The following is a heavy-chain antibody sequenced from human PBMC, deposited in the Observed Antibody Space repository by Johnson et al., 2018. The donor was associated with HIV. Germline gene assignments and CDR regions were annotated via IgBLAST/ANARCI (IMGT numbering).Heavy chain of an antibody. Sequence: QVQLVESGGGVVQPGRSLRLSCAASGFTFSSYAMHWVRQAPGKGLEWVAVISYDGSNKYYADSVKGRFTISRDNAKNSLYLQMDNLRTDDTAVYYCARDGVYSSPHDAFDIWGQGTMVTVSS. V-gene: IGHV3-30-3*01. CDR3: ARDGVYSSPHDAFDI. CDR2: ISYDGSNK. J-gene: IGHJ3*02. CDR1: GFTFSSYA. D-gene: IGHD6-13*01.